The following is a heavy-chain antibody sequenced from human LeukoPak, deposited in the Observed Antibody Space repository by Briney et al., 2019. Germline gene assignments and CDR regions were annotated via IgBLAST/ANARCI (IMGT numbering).Heavy chain of an antibody. D-gene: IGHD2-21*02. Sequence: GASVKVSCKASGFTFTTFAVQWVRQARGQRLDWIGWIVVDGGNTHYAQKFHERVDIITDRSTNTAFIDLRSLRSDDTAVYYCWAGATTYCGEDCYPSFFFYHGIDVWGQGTTVTVSS. CDR1: GFTFTTFA. V-gene: IGHV1-58*01. CDR3: WAGATTYCGEDCYPSFFFYHGIDV. J-gene: IGHJ6*01. CDR2: IVVDGGNT.